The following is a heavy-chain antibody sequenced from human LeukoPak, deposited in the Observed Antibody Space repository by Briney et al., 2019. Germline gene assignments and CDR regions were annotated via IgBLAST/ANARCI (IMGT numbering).Heavy chain of an antibody. D-gene: IGHD4-23*01. CDR2: IGAYNGNT. CDR1: GYTFTSYG. CDR3: ARGTRGVNSPYFDY. J-gene: IGHJ4*02. V-gene: IGHV1-18*01. Sequence: ASVKVSCKASGYTFTSYGISWVRQAPGQGPEWMGWIGAYNGNTNYAQKLRGRVTMTTDTSTSTAYMELRSLRSDDTAVYYCARGTRGVNSPYFDYWGQGTLVTVSS.